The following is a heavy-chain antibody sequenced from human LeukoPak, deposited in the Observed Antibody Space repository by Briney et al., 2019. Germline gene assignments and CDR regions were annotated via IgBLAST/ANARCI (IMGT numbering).Heavy chain of an antibody. CDR2: ISYDGSNR. D-gene: IGHD6-19*01. V-gene: IGHV3-30*18. J-gene: IGHJ5*02. CDR1: GFTFSSYA. Sequence: GGSLRLSCAASGFTFSSYAMHWVRQAPGKGLEWVAVISYDGSNRYSADSVKGRFTISRDNSKNTLYLQMNSLGAEDTAVYYCAKDPVAGSPDWFGPWGQGTLVTVSS. CDR3: AKDPVAGSPDWFGP.